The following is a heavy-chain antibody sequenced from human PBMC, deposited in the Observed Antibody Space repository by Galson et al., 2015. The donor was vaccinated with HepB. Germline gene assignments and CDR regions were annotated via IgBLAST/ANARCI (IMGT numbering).Heavy chain of an antibody. CDR2: IIPILGIA. Sequence: QSGAEVKKPGASVKVSCKASGGTFSSYTISWVRQAPGQGLEWMGRIIPILGIANYAQKFQGRVTITADKSTSTAYMELSSLRSEDTAVYYCASLPKHSSGYYYHYWGQGTLVTVSS. CDR1: GGTFSSYT. J-gene: IGHJ4*02. D-gene: IGHD3-22*01. CDR3: ASLPKHSSGYYYHY. V-gene: IGHV1-69*02.